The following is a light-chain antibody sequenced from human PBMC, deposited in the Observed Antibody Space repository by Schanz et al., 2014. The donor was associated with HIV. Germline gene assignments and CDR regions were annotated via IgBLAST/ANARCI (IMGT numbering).Light chain of an antibody. CDR1: TSDIGNHDF. CDR2: DVT. Sequence: QSALTQPPSASGSPGQSVTISCTGTTSDIGNHDFVSWYQQHPGKAPKLMIYDVTKRPSGVPARFSGSKSGNTASLTVSGLQTEDEADYYCSSYAGSNNFVFGIGTKLTVL. J-gene: IGLJ6*01. CDR3: SSYAGSNNFV. V-gene: IGLV2-8*01.